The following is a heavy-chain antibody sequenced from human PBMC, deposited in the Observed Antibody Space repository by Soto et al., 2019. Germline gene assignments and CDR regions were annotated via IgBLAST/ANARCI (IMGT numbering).Heavy chain of an antibody. CDR1: GYTFTSYA. Sequence: QVQLVQSGAEVKKPGASVKVSCKASGYTFTSYAMHWVRQAPGQRLEWMGWINAGNGNTKYSQKFQGRVTITGDTSASTAYMELSSVRSEDTAVHYCEGAGLSGWVNWGQGTLVAVSS. CDR3: EGAGLSGWVN. J-gene: IGHJ4*02. D-gene: IGHD1-26*01. CDR2: INAGNGNT. V-gene: IGHV1-3*01.